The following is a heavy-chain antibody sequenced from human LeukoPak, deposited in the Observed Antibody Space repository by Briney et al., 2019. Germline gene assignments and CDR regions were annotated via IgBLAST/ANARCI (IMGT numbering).Heavy chain of an antibody. V-gene: IGHV3-7*01. Sequence: GGSLRLSCAAAGFTFSSYSMNWVRQAPGKGLEWVAKIKTDGSQIYYVDSVKGRFTISRDNAKNSLYLQMNSLRAEDTAVYYCARDLNWETYWGQGTLVSVSS. J-gene: IGHJ4*02. CDR1: GFTFSSYS. CDR3: ARDLNWETY. D-gene: IGHD7-27*01. CDR2: IKTDGSQI.